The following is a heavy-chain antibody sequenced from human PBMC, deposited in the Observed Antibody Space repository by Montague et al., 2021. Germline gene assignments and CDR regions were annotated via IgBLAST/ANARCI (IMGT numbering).Heavy chain of an antibody. CDR1: GFTVSSNY. CDR3: ARDVPYSSGWYQDS. J-gene: IGHJ4*02. V-gene: IGHV3-53*01. CDR2: IYTGDMT. Sequence: LRLSCAVSGFTVSSNYMSWVRQAPGKGLEWVSVIYTGDMTYYADSVKGRFTISRDNSKNTLHLQMNSLRVEDTAVYYCARDVPYSSGWYQDSWGQGTLVIVSS. D-gene: IGHD6-19*01.